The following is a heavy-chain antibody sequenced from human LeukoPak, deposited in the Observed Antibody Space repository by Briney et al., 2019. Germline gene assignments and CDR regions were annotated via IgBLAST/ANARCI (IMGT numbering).Heavy chain of an antibody. J-gene: IGHJ6*04. Sequence: SETLSLTCAVYGGSFSGYYWSWIRQPPGKGLEWIGEINHSGSTNYNPSLKSRVTISVDTSKNQFSLKLSSVTAADTAVYYCAYASGSSPGFCVWGKGTTVTVSS. CDR2: INHSGST. D-gene: IGHD3-10*01. V-gene: IGHV4-34*01. CDR1: GGSFSGYY. CDR3: AYASGSSPGFCV.